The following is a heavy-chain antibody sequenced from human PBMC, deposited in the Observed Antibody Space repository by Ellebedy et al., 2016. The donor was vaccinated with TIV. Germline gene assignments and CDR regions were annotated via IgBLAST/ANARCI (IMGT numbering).Heavy chain of an antibody. D-gene: IGHD5-18*01. CDR1: DGSISNYY. J-gene: IGHJ4*02. V-gene: IGHV4-59*01. Sequence: SETLSLXXTVSDGSISNYYWSWIRPPPGKGLEWIGYIYYTGSSTYNPSLRSRLTISLDTSKNQFSLNLSSVIAADTAVYLFARVQTTMEVFDFWGQGTLVTVSS. CDR2: IYYTGSS. CDR3: ARVQTTMEVFDF.